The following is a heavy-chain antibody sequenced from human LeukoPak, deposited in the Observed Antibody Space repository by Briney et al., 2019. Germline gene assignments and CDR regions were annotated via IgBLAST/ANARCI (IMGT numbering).Heavy chain of an antibody. CDR3: TRDSGTYNWLDP. J-gene: IGHJ5*02. V-gene: IGHV3-73*01. Sequence: GGSLRLSCAASGFTFSGSAIHWVRQSFGKGLEWIGHIDKEKNSYATASAYAVSVEGRFTVSRDDSKNMAFLQMSGLKTEDTALYFCTRDSGTYNWLDPWGQGTLVTVSS. CDR2: IDKEKNSYATAS. CDR1: GFTFSGSA. D-gene: IGHD1-26*01.